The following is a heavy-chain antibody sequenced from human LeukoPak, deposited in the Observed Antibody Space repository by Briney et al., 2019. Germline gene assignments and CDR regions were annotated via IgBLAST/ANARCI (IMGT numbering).Heavy chain of an antibody. CDR1: GFTFSSYA. CDR2: ISYDGSNK. V-gene: IGHV3-30*03. J-gene: IGHJ3*02. D-gene: IGHD3-10*01. Sequence: GGSLRLSCAASGFTFSSYAMSWVRQAPGKGLEWVAVISYDGSNKYYADSVKGRFTISRDNAKNLVYLQMNSLRAEDTAVYYCARGFTGIWGQGTMVTVSS. CDR3: ARGFTGI.